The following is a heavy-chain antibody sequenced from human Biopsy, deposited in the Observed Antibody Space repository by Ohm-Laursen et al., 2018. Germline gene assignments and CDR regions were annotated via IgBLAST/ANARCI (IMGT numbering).Heavy chain of an antibody. D-gene: IGHD3-22*01. Sequence: SDTLSLTCTVSGDSISSYYWNWIRQPPGKGLEWIGYVYYTGSTDYNPSLRSRVTLSMDTSKRQFSLKMSFVTAADTAVYYCGRWTPEYDSSRYYLDAFDIWGQGTKVTVSS. CDR2: VYYTGST. J-gene: IGHJ3*02. V-gene: IGHV4-59*07. CDR3: GRWTPEYDSSRYYLDAFDI. CDR1: GDSISSYY.